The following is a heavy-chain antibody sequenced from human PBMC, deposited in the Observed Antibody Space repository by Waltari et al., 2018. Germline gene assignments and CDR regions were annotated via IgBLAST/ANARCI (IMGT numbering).Heavy chain of an antibody. CDR3: ARGSLGHFWSGPLDY. Sequence: QVQLQESGPGLVKPSQTLSLTCTVSGGSIPSGSYSWSWLRQPAGKGLEWIGRIYTSGSTNYNPSLKSRVTISVDTSKNQFSLKLSSVTAADTAVYYCARGSLGHFWSGPLDYWGQGTLVTVSS. V-gene: IGHV4-61*02. J-gene: IGHJ4*02. D-gene: IGHD3-3*02. CDR2: IYTSGST. CDR1: GGSIPSGSYS.